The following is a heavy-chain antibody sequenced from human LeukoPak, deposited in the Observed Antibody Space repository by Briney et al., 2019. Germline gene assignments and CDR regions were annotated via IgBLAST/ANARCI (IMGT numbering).Heavy chain of an antibody. CDR3: ARAPEYYYGSGSHFDY. V-gene: IGHV4-34*01. D-gene: IGHD3-10*01. CDR2: INHSGST. J-gene: IGHJ4*02. Sequence: SETLSLTCAVYGGSFSGYYWSWIRQPPGKGLEWIGEINHSGSTNYNPTLKSRVTISVDTSKNQFSLKLSSVTAADTAVYYCARAPEYYYGSGSHFDYWGQGTLVTVSS. CDR1: GGSFSGYY.